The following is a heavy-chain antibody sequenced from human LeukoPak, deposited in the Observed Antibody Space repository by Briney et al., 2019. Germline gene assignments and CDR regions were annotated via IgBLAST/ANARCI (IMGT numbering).Heavy chain of an antibody. J-gene: IGHJ4*02. CDR2: ITPSEST. V-gene: IGHV4-34*01. CDR3: ASSFYYDSRDY. Sequence: SETLSLTCVVYGGSFSGYFWSWIRQPPGKELEWIGEITPSESTNYNPSLKSRVSISIDTSKKKLSLRLTSVTAADSAVYYCASSFYYDSRDYWGQGTLVTVSS. CDR1: GGSFSGYF. D-gene: IGHD3-22*01.